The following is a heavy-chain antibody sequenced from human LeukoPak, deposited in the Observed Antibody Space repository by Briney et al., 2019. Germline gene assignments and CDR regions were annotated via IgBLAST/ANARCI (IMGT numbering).Heavy chain of an antibody. V-gene: IGHV1-18*01. CDR2: ISAYNGNT. CDR3: ARGDYYDSSGLFDY. CDR1: GYTFTSYG. D-gene: IGHD3-22*01. Sequence: ASVKVSCKASGYTFTSYGISWVRQATGQGLEWMGWISAYNGNTNYAQKLQGRVTMTTDTSTSTAYMELRSLRSDDTAVYYCARGDYYDSSGLFDYWGQGTLVTVSS. J-gene: IGHJ4*02.